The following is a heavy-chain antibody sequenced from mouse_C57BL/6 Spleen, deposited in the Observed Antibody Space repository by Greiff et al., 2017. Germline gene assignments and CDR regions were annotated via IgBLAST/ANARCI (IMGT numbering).Heavy chain of an antibody. V-gene: IGHV1-72*01. D-gene: IGHD3-2*02. Sequence: QVQLQQPGAELVKPGASVKLSCKASGYTFTSYWMHWVKQRPGRGLAWIGRIDPKSGGTKYNEKFKSKATLTVDQPSSTAYMQLRSLTSEDSAVYYCARRAQATGAMDYWGQGTSVTVSS. CDR2: IDPKSGGT. J-gene: IGHJ4*01. CDR3: ARRAQATGAMDY. CDR1: GYTFTSYW.